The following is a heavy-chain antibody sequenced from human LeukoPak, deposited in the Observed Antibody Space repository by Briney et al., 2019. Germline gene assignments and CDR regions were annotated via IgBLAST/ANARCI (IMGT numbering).Heavy chain of an antibody. J-gene: IGHJ1*01. CDR2: ISDNGLST. CDR1: GSTFSNYP. CDR3: VGGCRDGYSIYFHH. V-gene: IGHV3-64D*06. Sequence: GGSLRLSCSPSGSTFSNYPMHWVRQAPGKGLQYVSVISDNGLSTSYADSVKGRFTISRDNSKNTVYLQMIRLRAENTAVYYCVGGCRDGYSIYFHHWGQGTLVTVSS. D-gene: IGHD5-24*01.